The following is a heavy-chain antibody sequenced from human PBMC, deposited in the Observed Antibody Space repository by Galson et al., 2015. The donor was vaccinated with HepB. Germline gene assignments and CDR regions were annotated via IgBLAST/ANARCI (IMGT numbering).Heavy chain of an antibody. Sequence: SLRLSCAASGFTFSSYAMHWVRQAPGKGLEYVSAISSNGGSTYYADSVKGRFTISRDNSKNTLYLQMSSLRAEDTAVYYCVKDRTRLGDYFDYWGQGTLVAVSS. CDR2: ISSNGGST. D-gene: IGHD3-10*01. V-gene: IGHV3-64D*06. CDR1: GFTFSSYA. J-gene: IGHJ4*02. CDR3: VKDRTRLGDYFDY.